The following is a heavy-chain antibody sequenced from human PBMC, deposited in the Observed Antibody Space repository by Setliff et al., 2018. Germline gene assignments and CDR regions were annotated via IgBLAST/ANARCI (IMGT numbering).Heavy chain of an antibody. D-gene: IGHD4-17*01. V-gene: IGHV3-23*03. CDR3: AKCSIWHGHYPHFNS. Sequence: HPGGSLRLSCAASGFTFSTYAMSWVRQAPGKGLEWVSTIYSGDRNTFYTDSVKGRFTIFRDGSKNTLYLQMTSLRAEDTAVYYCAKCSIWHGHYPHFNSWGQGTLVTVSS. CDR1: GFTFSTYA. CDR2: IYSGDRNT. J-gene: IGHJ4*02.